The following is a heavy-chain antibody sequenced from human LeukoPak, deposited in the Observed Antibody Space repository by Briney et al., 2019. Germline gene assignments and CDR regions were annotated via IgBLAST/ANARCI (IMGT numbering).Heavy chain of an antibody. Sequence: PSETLSLTCTVSGGSISSYYWSWIRQPPGKGLECIGYIYNSGSTNYNPSLKSRVSISVDTSKYQFSLKLSSVTAADTAVYYCARSAIDAFDIWGQGTMVTVSS. J-gene: IGHJ3*02. D-gene: IGHD6-25*01. CDR2: IYNSGST. V-gene: IGHV4-59*08. CDR3: ARSAIDAFDI. CDR1: GGSISSYY.